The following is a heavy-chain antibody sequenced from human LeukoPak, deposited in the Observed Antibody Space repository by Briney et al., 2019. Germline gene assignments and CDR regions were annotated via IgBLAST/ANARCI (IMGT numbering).Heavy chain of an antibody. CDR1: GFPFSTYW. J-gene: IGHJ3*02. V-gene: IGHV3-7*01. CDR3: ARHRSGGSQDDAFDI. CDR2: IKQDGSEK. Sequence: GESLRLSCAASGFPFSTYWMTWVRQAPGKGLEWVADIKQDGSEKYYVDSVKGRFTISRQNAKKSLFLQMNSLRAEDTAVYYCARHRSGGSQDDAFDIWGQGTLVTVSS. D-gene: IGHD2-15*01.